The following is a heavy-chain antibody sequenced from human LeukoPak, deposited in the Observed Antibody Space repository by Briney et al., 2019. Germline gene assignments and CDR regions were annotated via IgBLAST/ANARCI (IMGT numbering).Heavy chain of an antibody. CDR1: GGSISDAAYY. CDR3: ARGGANGDYGWNSYSPYNWFDP. V-gene: IGHV4-30-4*01. D-gene: IGHD4-17*01. CDR2: IYYSGST. Sequence: PSQTLSLTCTVSGGSISDAAYYWSWIRQHPGEGLKWIGYIYYSGSTYYNPSLKSRVTISVDTSKNQFSLKLSSVTAADTAVYYCARGGANGDYGWNSYSPYNWFDPWGQGTLVTVSS. J-gene: IGHJ5*02.